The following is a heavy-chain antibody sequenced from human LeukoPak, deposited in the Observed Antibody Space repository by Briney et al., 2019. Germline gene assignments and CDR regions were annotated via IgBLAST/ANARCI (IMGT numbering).Heavy chain of an antibody. CDR3: ARHIYDSSGSNFDY. CDR1: GGSISSSTYY. V-gene: IGHV4-39*01. Sequence: SEILSLTCTVSGGSISSSTYYWGWIRQPPGKGLEWIGSIYYSGSTYYNPSLKSRVTISVDTSKNQFSLKLSSVTAADTAVYYCARHIYDSSGSNFDYWGQGTLVTVSS. CDR2: IYYSGST. J-gene: IGHJ4*02. D-gene: IGHD3-22*01.